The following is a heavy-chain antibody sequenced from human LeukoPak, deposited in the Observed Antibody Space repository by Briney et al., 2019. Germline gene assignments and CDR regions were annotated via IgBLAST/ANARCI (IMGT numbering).Heavy chain of an antibody. J-gene: IGHJ4*02. CDR2: IYSGGST. CDR3: ARYPSDQYYFDY. Sequence: GGSLRLSCAASGFTLSSNYMSWVRQAPGKGLECVSVIYSGGSTYYADSVKGRFTISRDNSKNTLYLQMNSLRAEDTAVYYCARYPSDQYYFDYWGQGTLVTVSS. V-gene: IGHV3-53*01. CDR1: GFTLSSNY.